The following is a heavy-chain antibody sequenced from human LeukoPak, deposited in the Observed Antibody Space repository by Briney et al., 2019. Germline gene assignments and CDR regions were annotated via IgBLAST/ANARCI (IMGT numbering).Heavy chain of an antibody. V-gene: IGHV1-3*01. Sequence: VASVKVSCKASGYTFTSYAMHWVRQAPGQRLEWMGWINAGNGNTKYSQKFQGSVTITRDTSASTAYMELSSLRSEDTAVYYCAAEGGYSGYGPFDYWGQGTLVTVSS. D-gene: IGHD5-12*01. CDR3: AAEGGYSGYGPFDY. CDR1: GYTFTSYA. CDR2: INAGNGNT. J-gene: IGHJ4*02.